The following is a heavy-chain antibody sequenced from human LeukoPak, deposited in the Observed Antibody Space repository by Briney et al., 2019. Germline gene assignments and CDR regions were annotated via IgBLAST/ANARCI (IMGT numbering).Heavy chain of an antibody. V-gene: IGHV3-23*01. CDR1: GFTFSNYA. J-gene: IGHJ6*03. CDR3: ARDPGCSGGSCYLNYYYYMDV. CDR2: INGRGGST. Sequence: QTGGSLRLPCAASGFTFSNYAMSWVRQAPGKGLEWVSSINGRGGSTYYADSVKGRFTISRDNAKNSLYLQMNSLRAEDTAVYYCARDPGCSGGSCYLNYYYYMDVWGKGTTVTVSS. D-gene: IGHD2-15*01.